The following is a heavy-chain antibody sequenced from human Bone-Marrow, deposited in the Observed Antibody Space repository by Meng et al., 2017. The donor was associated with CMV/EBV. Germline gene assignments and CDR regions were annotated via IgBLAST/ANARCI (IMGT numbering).Heavy chain of an antibody. CDR1: GFTFSRYW. J-gene: IGHJ4*02. CDR3: ARGYSYGWGY. CDR2: IRYDGSNK. Sequence: GGSLRLSCASSGFTFSRYWMTWVRQAPGKGLEWVAFIRYDGSNKYYADSVKGRFTISRDNSKNTLYLQMNSLRAEDTAVYYCARGYSYGWGYWGQGTLVTVSS. D-gene: IGHD5-18*01. V-gene: IGHV3-30*02.